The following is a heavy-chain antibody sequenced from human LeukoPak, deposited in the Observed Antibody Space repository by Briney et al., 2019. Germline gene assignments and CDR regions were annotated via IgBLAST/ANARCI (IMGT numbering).Heavy chain of an antibody. J-gene: IGHJ6*03. CDR2: ISSSSSTI. V-gene: IGHV3-48*01. D-gene: IGHD3-16*01. Sequence: PGRSLRLSCAASGFTFSSYGMHWVRQAPGKGLEWVSYISSSSSTIYYADSVKGRFTISRDNAKNSLYLQMNSLRAEDTAVYYCARVGPYYYMDVWGKGTTVTVSS. CDR1: GFTFSSYG. CDR3: ARVGPYYYMDV.